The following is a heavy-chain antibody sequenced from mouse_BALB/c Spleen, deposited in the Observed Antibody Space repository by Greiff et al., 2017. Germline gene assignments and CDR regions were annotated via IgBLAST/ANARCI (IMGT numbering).Heavy chain of an antibody. Sequence: QVTLKVSGPGILQPSQTLSLTCSFSGFSLSTSGMGVSWIRQPSGKGLEWLAHIYWDDDKRYNPSLKSRLTISKDTSSNQVFLKITSVDTADTATYYCARRCYYGSTYAMDYWGQGTSVTVSS. CDR3: ARRCYYGSTYAMDY. CDR1: GFSLSTSGMG. V-gene: IGHV8-12*01. J-gene: IGHJ4*01. D-gene: IGHD1-1*01. CDR2: IYWDDDK.